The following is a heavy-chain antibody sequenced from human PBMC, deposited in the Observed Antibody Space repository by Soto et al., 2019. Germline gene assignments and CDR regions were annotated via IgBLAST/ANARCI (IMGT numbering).Heavy chain of an antibody. CDR2: ISGSGGST. CDR1: GFTFSSYA. J-gene: IGHJ5*02. Sequence: PGGSLRLSCAASGFTFSSYAMSWVRQAPGKGLEWVSAISGSGGSTYYADSVKGRFTISRDNSKNTLYLQMNSLRAEDTAVYYCAKEDVVVVPAARGYNWFDPWGQGTLVTVSS. V-gene: IGHV3-23*01. D-gene: IGHD2-2*01. CDR3: AKEDVVVVPAARGYNWFDP.